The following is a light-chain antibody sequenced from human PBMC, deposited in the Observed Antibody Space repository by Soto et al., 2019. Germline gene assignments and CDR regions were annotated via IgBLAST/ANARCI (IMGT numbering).Light chain of an antibody. V-gene: IGKV3-11*01. Sequence: EIVLTQSPASLSLSPGERATLSCRSSQSVDSYLVLYQQKPGQAPRLLIFGASNRATGIPARFSGSGSGTDFTLTINSLEPDDFAVYYCQQRDSWPITFGQGTRLE. CDR3: QQRDSWPIT. J-gene: IGKJ5*01. CDR1: QSVDSY. CDR2: GAS.